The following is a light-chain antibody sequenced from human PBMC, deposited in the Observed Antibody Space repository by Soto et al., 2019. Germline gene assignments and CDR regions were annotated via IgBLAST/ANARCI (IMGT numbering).Light chain of an antibody. CDR2: DAS. CDR3: QQRSNWPPT. V-gene: IGKV3-11*01. Sequence: EIVLTQSPATLSLSLGERTTLXXRASQSVSSYLAWYQQKPGQAPRXVIYDASNRATGIPARFSGSGAGTDFTLTISSLEPEDFAVYYCQQRSNWPPTFGQGTRLEI. J-gene: IGKJ5*01. CDR1: QSVSSY.